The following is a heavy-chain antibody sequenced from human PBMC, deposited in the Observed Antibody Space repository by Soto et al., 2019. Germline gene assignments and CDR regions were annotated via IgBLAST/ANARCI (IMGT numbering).Heavy chain of an antibody. D-gene: IGHD3-16*01. V-gene: IGHV1-2*04. J-gene: IGHJ4*02. CDR1: GYTFTGYY. CDR2: INPNSGGT. Sequence: ASVKVSCKASGYTFTGYYMHWVRQAPGQGLEWMGWINPNSGGTNYAQKFQGWVTMTRDTSISTAYMELSRLRSDDTAVYYCARDKERWTDGGEFDYWGQGTLVTVSS. CDR3: ARDKERWTDGGEFDY.